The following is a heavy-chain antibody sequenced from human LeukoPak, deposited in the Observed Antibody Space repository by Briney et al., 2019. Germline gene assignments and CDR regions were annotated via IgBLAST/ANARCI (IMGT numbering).Heavy chain of an antibody. CDR1: GFTFSYYG. D-gene: IGHD3-9*01. J-gene: IGHJ4*02. Sequence: GGSLRLSCAASGFTFSYYGMSWVRQAPGKGLEWVSGISGRGGSTYYADSVKGRFTISRDNFKNMLYLQMNSLRGEDTAVYYCAKYLGYGYYDILTGPFGPVFDNWGQGTLVTVSS. V-gene: IGHV3-23*01. CDR2: ISGRGGST. CDR3: AKYLGYGYYDILTGPFGPVFDN.